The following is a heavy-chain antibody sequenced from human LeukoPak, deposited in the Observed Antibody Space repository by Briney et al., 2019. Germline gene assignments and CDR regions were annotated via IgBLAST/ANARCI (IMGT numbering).Heavy chain of an antibody. CDR2: INHSGST. Sequence: SETLSLTCAVYGGSFSGYYWSWIRQPPGKGLEWIGEINHSGSTNYNPSLKSRVTISVDTSKNQFSLKLSSVTAADTAVYYCASSPTYYYGSGSPEYFQHWGQGTLVTVSS. D-gene: IGHD3-10*01. V-gene: IGHV4-34*01. CDR3: ASSPTYYYGSGSPEYFQH. J-gene: IGHJ1*01. CDR1: GGSFSGYY.